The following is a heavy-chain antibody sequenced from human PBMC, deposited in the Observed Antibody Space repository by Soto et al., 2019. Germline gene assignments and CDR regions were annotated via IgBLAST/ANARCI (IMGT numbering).Heavy chain of an antibody. J-gene: IGHJ4*02. Sequence: ASVKVSCKVSGCTLTELSIHWVRQAPGEGLEWMGGIIPIFGTANYAQKFQGRVTITADESTSTAYMELSSLRSEDTAVYYCARGGITMIVVDRFDYWGQGTLVTVSS. CDR3: ARGGITMIVVDRFDY. CDR2: IIPIFGTA. D-gene: IGHD3-22*01. CDR1: GCTLTELS. V-gene: IGHV1-69*13.